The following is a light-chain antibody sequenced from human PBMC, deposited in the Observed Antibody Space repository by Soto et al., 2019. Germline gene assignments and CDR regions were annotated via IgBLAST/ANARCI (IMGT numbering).Light chain of an antibody. CDR2: DTS. Sequence: EIVLTQSPATLSLSPGERATLSCRASQTVSKHLAWYQQRPGQAPRILIYDTSNRAAGIPARFSGSGSGTDFTLTFSSLEPEDFALYYCQQRSNWPPRYTFGQGTKLEIK. V-gene: IGKV3-11*01. J-gene: IGKJ2*01. CDR1: QTVSKH. CDR3: QQRSNWPPRYT.